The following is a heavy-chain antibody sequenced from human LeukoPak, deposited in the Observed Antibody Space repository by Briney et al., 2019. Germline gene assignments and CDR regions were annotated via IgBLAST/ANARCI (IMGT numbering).Heavy chain of an antibody. J-gene: IGHJ4*02. Sequence: GESLKISCKGSGYSFPTYWIGWVRQMPGKGLEWMGIIYPGDSDTRYSPSFQGQVTISADKSITTAYLQWSSLKASDTAMYYCARLLSDRSSSWYYWGQGTLVTVSS. CDR1: GYSFPTYW. D-gene: IGHD6-13*01. CDR3: ARLLSDRSSSWYY. CDR2: IYPGDSDT. V-gene: IGHV5-51*01.